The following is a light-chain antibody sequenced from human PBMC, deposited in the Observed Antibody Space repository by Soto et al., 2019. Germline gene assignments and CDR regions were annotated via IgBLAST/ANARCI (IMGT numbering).Light chain of an antibody. CDR3: TSYVGNDIWV. CDR2: EVT. CDR1: SIDVGAYKY. V-gene: IGLV2-8*01. J-gene: IGLJ3*02. Sequence: QSVLTQPPSASGSPGQSVTISCTGTSIDVGAYKYVSWYQQYPGKAPKLMIYEVTKRPSGVPDRFSGSKSGNTASLTVSGLQAEDEADYYCTSYVGNDIWVFGAGTKVTVL.